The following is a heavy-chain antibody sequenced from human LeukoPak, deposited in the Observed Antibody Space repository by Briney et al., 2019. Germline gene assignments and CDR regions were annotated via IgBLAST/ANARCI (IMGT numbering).Heavy chain of an antibody. CDR2: INPNTGGT. Sequence: ASVKDSCKASGYTFTGHYIHWVRQAPGQGFEGMGWINPNTGGTDYAQKFQDRIAISTYTSISTTYMELSSLRSDDTALYYCARDLATIDGIAWYYFENWGQGTLVTVS. CDR3: ARDLATIDGIAWYYFEN. J-gene: IGHJ4*02. D-gene: IGHD5-12*01. CDR1: GYTFTGHY. V-gene: IGHV1-2*02.